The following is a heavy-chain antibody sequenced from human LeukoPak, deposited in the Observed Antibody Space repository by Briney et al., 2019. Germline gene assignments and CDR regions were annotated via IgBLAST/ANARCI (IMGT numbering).Heavy chain of an antibody. Sequence: ASVKVCGKASGYTLTSYDINWVRQATGQGLEWMGWMNPNSGRTGYAQNFQGRITITRNTSISTAYMELSSLRSEDTAVYYCTRETSSRYFDYWGQGTLVTVSS. CDR3: TRETSSRYFDY. J-gene: IGHJ4*02. CDR2: MNPNSGRT. V-gene: IGHV1-8*01. CDR1: GYTLTSYD.